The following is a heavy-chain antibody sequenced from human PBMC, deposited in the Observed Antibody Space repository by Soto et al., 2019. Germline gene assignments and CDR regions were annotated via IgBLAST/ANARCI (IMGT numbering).Heavy chain of an antibody. V-gene: IGHV5-10-1*01. CDR3: ARLLVAADGSYYYYGMDV. Sequence: GESLKISCKGSGYSFTSYWISWVRQMPGKGLEWMGRIDPSDSYTNYSPSFQGHVTISADKSISTAYLQWSSMKASDTAMYYCARLLVAADGSYYYYGMDVCGQGTTVTVYS. J-gene: IGHJ6*02. D-gene: IGHD6-13*01. CDR1: GYSFTSYW. CDR2: IDPSDSYT.